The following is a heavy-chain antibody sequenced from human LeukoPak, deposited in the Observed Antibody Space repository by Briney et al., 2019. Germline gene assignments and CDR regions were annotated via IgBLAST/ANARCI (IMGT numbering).Heavy chain of an antibody. J-gene: IGHJ5*02. D-gene: IGHD5-12*01. CDR1: GYTFTSYY. CDR3: ARDGYSGYDLNWFDP. V-gene: IGHV1-18*04. Sequence: GASVKVSCKASGYTFTSYYMHRVRQAPGQWLEWMGWISAYNGNTKYAKKLQGRVTMTTATPTGTAYRGLRSLRSDDTAVYYCARDGYSGYDLNWFDPWGQGTLVTVSS. CDR2: ISAYNGNT.